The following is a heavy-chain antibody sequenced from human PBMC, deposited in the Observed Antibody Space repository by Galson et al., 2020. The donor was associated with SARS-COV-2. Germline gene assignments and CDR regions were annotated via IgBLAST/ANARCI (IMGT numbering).Heavy chain of an antibody. D-gene: IGHD2-21*02. CDR2: INPSGGTT. J-gene: IGHJ4*02. V-gene: IGHV1-46*01. CDR3: ARPPLVTPYYFDF. CDR1: GYTYTSYY. Sequence: ASVKVYCKASGYTYTSYYMHWVRQAPGQGLEWMGVINPSGGTTNYAQKFQGRVTMTRDTSTSTVYMELSSLRSEDTAVYYCARPPLVTPYYFDFWGQGTLVTVSS.